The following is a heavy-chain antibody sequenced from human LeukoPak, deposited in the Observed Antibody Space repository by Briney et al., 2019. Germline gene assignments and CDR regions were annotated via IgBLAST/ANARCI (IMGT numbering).Heavy chain of an antibody. CDR3: ARDQVVPAAIYSRGANWFDP. D-gene: IGHD2-2*02. CDR2: INPSGGST. V-gene: IGHV1-46*01. CDR1: GYTFTSYY. Sequence: ASVNVSCKASGYTFTSYYMHWVRQAPGQGLEWMGIINPSGGSTSYAQKFQGRVTMTRDTSTSTVYMELSSLRSEDTAVYYCARDQVVPAAIYSRGANWFDPWGQGTLVTVSS. J-gene: IGHJ5*02.